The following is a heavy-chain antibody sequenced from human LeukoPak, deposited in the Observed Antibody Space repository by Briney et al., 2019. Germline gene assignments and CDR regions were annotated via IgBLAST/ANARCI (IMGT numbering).Heavy chain of an antibody. D-gene: IGHD1-1*01. CDR1: GYTFTYHY. CDR2: INPSNGDT. CDR3: ARESDVGKDFDC. J-gene: IGHJ4*02. V-gene: IGHV1-46*01. Sequence: ASVKVSCKASGYTFTYHYIHLVRQAPGQRLKWMGIINPSNGDTNYAQRFQGRVTMTRDTSTSTVYMELSSLDSEDTAVYYCARESDVGKDFDCWGQGTLVTVSS.